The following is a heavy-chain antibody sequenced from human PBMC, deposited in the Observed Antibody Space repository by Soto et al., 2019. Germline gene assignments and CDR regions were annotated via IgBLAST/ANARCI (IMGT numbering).Heavy chain of an antibody. V-gene: IGHV4-31*03. CDR3: ARGVILDY. CDR2: IHDSVST. Sequence: PSETLSLTCTVSGGSISSGGYQWCWIRQHPGGGLEWIGYIHDSVSTDYNPSLRSRVTISADTSKNQFSLNLRAVTAADTAVYYCARGVILDYWGQGSLVTVSS. J-gene: IGHJ4*02. D-gene: IGHD2-21*01. CDR1: GGSISSGGYQ.